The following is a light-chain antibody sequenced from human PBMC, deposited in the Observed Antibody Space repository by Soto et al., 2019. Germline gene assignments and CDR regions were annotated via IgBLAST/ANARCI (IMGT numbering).Light chain of an antibody. Sequence: ETVMTQSPATLSVAPGGSVTLSWGSSQAVSTRYAWFQQKPGQAPQLLIYGASSRDTGVPARFTGSGSGTEVTLTISSLQSEDFAVDYCQQYHNWPPWKFGQGTKVDIK. CDR1: QAVSTR. CDR2: GAS. J-gene: IGKJ1*01. CDR3: QQYHNWPPWK. V-gene: IGKV3-15*01.